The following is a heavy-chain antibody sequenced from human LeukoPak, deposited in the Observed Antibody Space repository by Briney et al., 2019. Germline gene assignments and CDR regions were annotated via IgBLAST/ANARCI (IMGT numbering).Heavy chain of an antibody. CDR1: GFNFRSYG. J-gene: IGHJ6*03. D-gene: IGHD2-15*01. V-gene: IGHV3-30*03. CDR3: ARVGCSGGSCYTYYYYYYMDV. CDR2: ISFDGSYK. Sequence: PGGSLRLSCAASGFNFRSYGMHWVRQAPGKGLEWVTLISFDGSYKYYADSVKGRFTISRDNSKNTLYLQMNSLRAEDTAVYYCARVGCSGGSCYTYYYYYYMDVWGKGTTVTVSS.